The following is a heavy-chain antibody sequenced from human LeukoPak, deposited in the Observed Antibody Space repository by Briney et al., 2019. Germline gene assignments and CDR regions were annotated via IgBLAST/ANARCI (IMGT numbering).Heavy chain of an antibody. V-gene: IGHV4-61*02. CDR1: GGSISSGTYY. D-gene: IGHD2-15*01. Sequence: TSETLSLTCTVSGGSISSGTYYWSWIRQPAGKGLEWIGRIYNSGSTKYNPTLKSRVTISIDASKNQFSLKLSSVTAADTAVYYCARVLRGGSFDYWGQGTLVTVSS. CDR2: IYNSGST. CDR3: ARVLRGGSFDY. J-gene: IGHJ4*02.